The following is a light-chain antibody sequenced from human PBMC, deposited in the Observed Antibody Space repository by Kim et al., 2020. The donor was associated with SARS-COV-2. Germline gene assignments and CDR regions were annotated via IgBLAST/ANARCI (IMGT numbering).Light chain of an antibody. CDR1: QSISTF. CDR2: AAS. V-gene: IGKV1-39*01. Sequence: ASVGDRVTITCRPSQSISTFLNWYQQKPGKAPKLLIYAASSLQSGVPSRCSGSGSGTDFTLTISSLQPEDFATYYCQQTYTTPRAFGQGTKVDIK. CDR3: QQTYTTPRA. J-gene: IGKJ1*01.